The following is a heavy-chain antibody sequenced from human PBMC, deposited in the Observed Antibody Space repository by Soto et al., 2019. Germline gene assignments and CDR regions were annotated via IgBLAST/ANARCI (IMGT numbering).Heavy chain of an antibody. CDR2: IWEDGSEE. CDR1: GFIFSNSL. J-gene: IGHJ5*01. CDR3: AREPEGSVFGLVS. D-gene: IGHD3-10*02. Sequence: QVQLVESGGGVVQPGRSLRLSCAASGFIFSNSLMHWVRQAPGKGLEWVAVIWEDGSEEYYADSVKGRFTISRDNSMNTLYLQMDRLRVDDMAVYYCAREPEGSVFGLVSWGQGTLVTVSS. V-gene: IGHV3-33*01.